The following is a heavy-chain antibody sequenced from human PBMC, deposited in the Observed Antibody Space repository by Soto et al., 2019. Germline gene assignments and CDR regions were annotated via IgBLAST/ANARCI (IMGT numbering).Heavy chain of an antibody. D-gene: IGHD2-15*01. Sequence: QVQLVQSGAEVKKPGSSVKVSCKASGGTFSSYAISWVRQAPGQGLEWMGGIIPIFGTANYAQKFQGRVTITADESTSTAYMELSSLRSEDTAVYYCERDRRCSGGSCYSDYYYYGMDVWGQGTTVTVSS. CDR2: IIPIFGTA. V-gene: IGHV1-69*01. CDR1: GGTFSSYA. CDR3: ERDRRCSGGSCYSDYYYYGMDV. J-gene: IGHJ6*02.